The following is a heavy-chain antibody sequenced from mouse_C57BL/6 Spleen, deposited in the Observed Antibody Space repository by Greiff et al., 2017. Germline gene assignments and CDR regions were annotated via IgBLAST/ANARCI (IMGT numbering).Heavy chain of an antibody. CDR3: ARTYYGSSYVGWYFDY. CDR1: GYTFTSYW. Sequence: QVHVKQPGAELVKPGASVKMSCKASGYTFTSYWLTWVKQRPGQGLEWIGDLYPGSGSTNYNEKFKSKATLTVDTSSSTAYMQRSSLTSEDSAVYYCARTYYGSSYVGWYFDYWGQGTTLTVSS. CDR2: LYPGSGST. V-gene: IGHV1-55*01. D-gene: IGHD1-1*01. J-gene: IGHJ2*01.